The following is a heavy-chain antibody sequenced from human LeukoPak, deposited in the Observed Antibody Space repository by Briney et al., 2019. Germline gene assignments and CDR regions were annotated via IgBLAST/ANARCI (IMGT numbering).Heavy chain of an antibody. J-gene: IGHJ4*02. V-gene: IGHV3-21*01. CDR1: GFTFSSYS. Sequence: GGSLRLSCAASGFTFSSYSMNWVRQAPGKGLEWVSSISSSSSYIYYADSVKGRFTISRDNAKNSLYLQMNSLRAEDTAVYYCARAALAAAGLFDYWGQGTLVTVSS. CDR2: ISSSSSYI. D-gene: IGHD6-13*01. CDR3: ARAALAAAGLFDY.